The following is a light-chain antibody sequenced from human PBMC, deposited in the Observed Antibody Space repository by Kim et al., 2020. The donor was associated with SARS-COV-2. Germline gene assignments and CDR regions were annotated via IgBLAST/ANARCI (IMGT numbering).Light chain of an antibody. Sequence: QSVLTQPPSVSGAPGQRVTISCTGSSSNIGAGYDVHWYQQLPGTAPKLLIYGNTNRPSGVPDRFSGSKSGTSASLAITGLQAEDEADYYCQSYDYSLSGVVFGGGTKVTVL. CDR1: SSNIGAGYD. CDR3: QSYDYSLSGVV. CDR2: GNT. J-gene: IGLJ2*01. V-gene: IGLV1-40*01.